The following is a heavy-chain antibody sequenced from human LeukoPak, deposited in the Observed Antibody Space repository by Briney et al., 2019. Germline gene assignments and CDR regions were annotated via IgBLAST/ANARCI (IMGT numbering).Heavy chain of an antibody. CDR2: INHSGST. V-gene: IGHV4-34*01. Sequence: SETLSLTCAVYGGSFSGYYWSWIRQPPGKGLEWIGEINHSGSTNYNPSLKSRVTISVDTSKNQFSLKLSSVTAADTAVYYCARGRGGYSYGYRYYYYYYVDVWGKGTTVTVSS. CDR1: GGSFSGYY. D-gene: IGHD5-18*01. CDR3: ARGRGGYSYGYRYYYYYYVDV. J-gene: IGHJ6*03.